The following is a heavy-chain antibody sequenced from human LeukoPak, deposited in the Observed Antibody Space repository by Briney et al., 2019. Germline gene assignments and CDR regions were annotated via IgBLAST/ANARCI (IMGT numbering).Heavy chain of an antibody. CDR1: GGSFSGYY. Sequence: SETLSLTCAVYGGSFSGYYWSWIRQPPGKGLEWIGEINHSGSTNYNPSLKSRVTISVDTYKNQFSLKLSSVTAADTAVYYCARGGGRVVVIGYYYMDVWGKGTTVTVSS. D-gene: IGHD3-22*01. V-gene: IGHV4-34*01. CDR3: ARGGGRVVVIGYYYMDV. CDR2: INHSGST. J-gene: IGHJ6*03.